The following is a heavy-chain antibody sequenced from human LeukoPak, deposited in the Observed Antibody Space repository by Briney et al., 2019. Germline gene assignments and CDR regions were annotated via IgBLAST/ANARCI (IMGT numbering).Heavy chain of an antibody. CDR1: GFTFSSYW. CDR3: ARDRKLRLGGSDAFDI. D-gene: IGHD3-16*01. Sequence: GGSLRLSCAASGFTFSSYWMTWVRQAPGKGLEWVANIKQDGSEKYYVDSVKGRFTISRDNAKNSLYLQMNSLRAEDTAVYYCARDRKLRLGGSDAFDIWGQGTMVTVSS. CDR2: IKQDGSEK. J-gene: IGHJ3*02. V-gene: IGHV3-7*01.